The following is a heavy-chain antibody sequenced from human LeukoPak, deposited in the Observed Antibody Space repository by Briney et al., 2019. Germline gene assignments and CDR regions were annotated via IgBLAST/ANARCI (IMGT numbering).Heavy chain of an antibody. Sequence: SETLSLTCAVYGGSFSGYYWSWIRQPPGKGLEWIGEINHSGSTNYNPSLKSRVTISVDTSKNQFSLKLSSVTAADTAVYYCAGGQLWHYDILTGYYTPKFYHLGFDYWGQGTLVTVSS. V-gene: IGHV4-34*01. D-gene: IGHD3-9*01. CDR3: AGGQLWHYDILTGYYTPKFYHLGFDY. CDR2: INHSGST. CDR1: GGSFSGYY. J-gene: IGHJ4*02.